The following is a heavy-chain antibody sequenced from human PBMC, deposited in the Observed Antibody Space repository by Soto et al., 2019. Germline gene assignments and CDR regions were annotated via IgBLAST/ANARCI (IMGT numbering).Heavy chain of an antibody. D-gene: IGHD2-8*02. V-gene: IGHV4-34*01. CDR1: GGSFSGYY. Sequence: QVQLQQWGAGLLKPSETLSLTCAVYGGSFSGYYWTWIRQPPGTGLEWIGEINHSGSTNYNPSPKSRVTISVDTSQNQFSLKLTSVTAADTAVYYCARDKITGLFDYWGQGTLVTVSS. J-gene: IGHJ4*02. CDR2: INHSGST. CDR3: ARDKITGLFDY.